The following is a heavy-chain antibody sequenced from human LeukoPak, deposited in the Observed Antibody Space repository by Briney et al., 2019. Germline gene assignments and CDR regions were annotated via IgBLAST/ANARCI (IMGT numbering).Heavy chain of an antibody. CDR2: ISAYNGNT. J-gene: IGHJ3*02. V-gene: IGHV1-18*04. CDR3: ARVGITFGGVIVIGAFDI. Sequence: ASVKVSCKASGYTFTSYGISWVRQAPGQGLEWMGWISAYNGNTNYAQKLQGRVTMTTDTSTSTAYMELRSLRSDDTAVYYCARVGITFGGVIVIGAFDIWGQGTMVTVFS. D-gene: IGHD3-16*02. CDR1: GYTFTSYG.